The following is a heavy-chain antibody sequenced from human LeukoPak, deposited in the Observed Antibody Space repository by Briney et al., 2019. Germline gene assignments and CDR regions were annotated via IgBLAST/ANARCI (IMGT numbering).Heavy chain of an antibody. CDR2: ISYGGSNK. J-gene: IGHJ6*02. CDR3: ARDHYHYYPHYGMDV. Sequence: GGSLRLSCAASGFTFSSYAMHWVRQAPGKGLEWVAVISYGGSNKYYADSVKGRFTISRDNSKNTLCLQMNSLRAEDTAVYYCARDHYHYYPHYGMDVWGQGTTVTVSS. D-gene: IGHD3-10*01. CDR1: GFTFSSYA. V-gene: IGHV3-30-3*01.